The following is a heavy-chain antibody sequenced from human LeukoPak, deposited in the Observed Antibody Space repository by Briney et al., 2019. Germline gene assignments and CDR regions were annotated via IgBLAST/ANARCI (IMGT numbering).Heavy chain of an antibody. CDR2: IYSGGST. V-gene: IGHV3-66*01. Sequence: GGSLRLSCAASGFTVSSNYMSWVRQAPGKGLEWVSVIYSGGSTYYADSVKGRFTISRDNSKNTLYLQMNSLRAEDTAVYYCARDRGDDAFDIWGQGTMVIVSS. CDR3: ARDRGDDAFDI. J-gene: IGHJ3*02. CDR1: GFTVSSNY. D-gene: IGHD3-10*01.